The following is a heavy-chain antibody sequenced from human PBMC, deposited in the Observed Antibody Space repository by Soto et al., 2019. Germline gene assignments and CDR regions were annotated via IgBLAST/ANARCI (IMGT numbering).Heavy chain of an antibody. Sequence: GGSLRLSCAASGFTVSSNYMSWVRQAPGKGLEWVSVIYSGGSTYYADSVKGRFTISRDNSKNTLYLQMNSLRAEDTAVYYCARDKVVGATRREAEIRGGMDVWGQGTTVTVSS. V-gene: IGHV3-53*01. CDR3: ARDKVVGATRREAEIRGGMDV. CDR2: IYSGGST. J-gene: IGHJ6*02. D-gene: IGHD1-26*01. CDR1: GFTVSSNY.